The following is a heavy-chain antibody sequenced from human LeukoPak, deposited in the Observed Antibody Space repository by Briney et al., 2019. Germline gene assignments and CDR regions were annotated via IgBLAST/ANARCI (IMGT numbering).Heavy chain of an antibody. CDR2: INPNSGGT. CDR3: ARDRGSSRNYYFDY. D-gene: IGHD6-13*01. CDR1: GYTFTGYY. J-gene: IGHJ4*02. V-gene: IGHV1-2*06. Sequence: ASVKVSCKASGYTFTGYYMHWVRQAPGQGLEWMGRINPNSGGTSYAQKFQGRVTMTRDTSISTAYMELSRLRSDDTAVYYCARDRGSSRNYYFDYWGQGTLVTVSS.